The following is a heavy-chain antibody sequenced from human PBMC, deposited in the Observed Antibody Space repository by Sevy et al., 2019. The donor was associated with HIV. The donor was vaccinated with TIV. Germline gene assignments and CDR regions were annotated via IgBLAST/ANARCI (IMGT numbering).Heavy chain of an antibody. J-gene: IGHJ6*02. Sequence: GGSLRLSCAASGLSVSDNYMNWVRQAPGKGLELVSVIYSDGRTYYADSVKGRFTISRDNSKNTLCLHMNNLRPEDTAVYYCARDRYYDASGYYYYYYGMDVWGQGTTVTVSS. CDR1: GLSVSDNY. CDR2: IYSDGRT. D-gene: IGHD3-22*01. CDR3: ARDRYYDASGYYYYYYGMDV. V-gene: IGHV3-66*01.